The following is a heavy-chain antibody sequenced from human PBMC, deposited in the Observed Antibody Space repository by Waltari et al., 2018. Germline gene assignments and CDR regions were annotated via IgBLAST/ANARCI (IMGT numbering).Heavy chain of an antibody. CDR1: GYTFTSYA. D-gene: IGHD6-13*01. CDR3: ARGAGIAAAGAHYYYYGMDV. J-gene: IGHJ6*02. Sequence: QVQFVQSGAEVKKPGASVKVSCKASGYTFTSYAMHWVRQAPGQRLEWMGWINAGNGNTKYSQKFQGRVTITRDTSASTAYMELSSLRSEDTAVYYCARGAGIAAAGAHYYYYGMDVWGQGTTVTVSS. V-gene: IGHV1-3*01. CDR2: INAGNGNT.